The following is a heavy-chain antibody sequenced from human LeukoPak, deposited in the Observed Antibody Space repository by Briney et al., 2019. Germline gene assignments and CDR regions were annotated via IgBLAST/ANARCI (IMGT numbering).Heavy chain of an antibody. Sequence: GESLKISCKGSGYSFNTYWIGWVRQMPGKGLEWMVIIYPGDSDTKYSPSFQGQVTISADKSISTAYLQWSSLKASDTAMYSCARGGYSYGYYYMDVWGKGTTVTVSS. D-gene: IGHD5-18*01. CDR3: ARGGYSYGYYYMDV. CDR2: IYPGDSDT. J-gene: IGHJ6*03. CDR1: GYSFNTYW. V-gene: IGHV5-51*01.